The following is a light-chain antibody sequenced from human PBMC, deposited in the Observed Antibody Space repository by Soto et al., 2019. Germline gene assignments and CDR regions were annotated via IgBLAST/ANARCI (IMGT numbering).Light chain of an antibody. Sequence: AIRMTQSPSSFSASTGDRVTITCRASQGISSYLAWYQQKPGKAPKLLIYAASTLQSGVTSRFSGSRSGTDFTLTISCLQSEDFETYYCQQYYSYHHAFGTRTKVNI. CDR2: AAS. CDR1: QGISSY. V-gene: IGKV1-8*01. CDR3: QQYYSYHHA. J-gene: IGKJ2*01.